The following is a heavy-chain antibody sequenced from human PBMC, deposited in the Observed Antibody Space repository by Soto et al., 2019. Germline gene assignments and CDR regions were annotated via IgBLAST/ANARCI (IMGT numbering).Heavy chain of an antibody. CDR3: AREGQAPYYYYGMDV. CDR1: GYYFAPYA. Sequence: ASVKVSCKASGYYFAPYAIHWVRQAPGQSFEWMGWINAANGNTKYSQNFQGRVTFTKDTSASTTYMEVTSLRSDDTAVYYCAREGQAPYYYYGMDVWGQGTAVAVSS. J-gene: IGHJ6*02. V-gene: IGHV1-3*01. CDR2: INAANGNT.